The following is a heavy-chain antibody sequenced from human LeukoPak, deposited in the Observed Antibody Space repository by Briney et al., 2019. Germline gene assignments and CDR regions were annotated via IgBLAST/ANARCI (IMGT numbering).Heavy chain of an antibody. D-gene: IGHD6-19*01. CDR2: ISAYNGNT. CDR3: ARAGSGRYGGALLTSY. J-gene: IGHJ4*02. V-gene: IGHV1-18*01. Sequence: ASVKVSCKASGYTFTSYGISWVRQAPGQGLEWMGWISAYNGNTNYAQKLQGRVTITRDTSASTAYMELSSLRSEDTAVYYCARAGSGRYGGALLTSYWGQGTLVTVSS. CDR1: GYTFTSYG.